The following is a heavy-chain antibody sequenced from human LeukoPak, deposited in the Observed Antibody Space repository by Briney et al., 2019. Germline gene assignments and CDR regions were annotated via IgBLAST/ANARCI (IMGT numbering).Heavy chain of an antibody. CDR1: GFSVSDNY. CDR3: TRDAEGATI. V-gene: IGHV3-53*01. J-gene: IGHJ1*01. Sequence: GGSLSPSCAASGFSVSDNYMSWVRQAPGKGLEWVSFIHPGGTTSYADSVKGRFTFSRLNSKNALYLQMNTLRAEDTAVYYCTRDAEGATIWGQGTLVTVSS. CDR2: IHPGGTT. D-gene: IGHD1-26*01.